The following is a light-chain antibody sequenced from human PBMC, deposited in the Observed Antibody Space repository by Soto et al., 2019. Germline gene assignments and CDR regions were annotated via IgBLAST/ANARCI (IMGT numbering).Light chain of an antibody. CDR3: QQYSTPPMYT. V-gene: IGKV3-20*01. Sequence: IALTQSPGTLSLSPGERGTLSCRASQSVTNNYLAWYQQKRGQPPRLLIHGASSRATGIPDRFSGSGSGTDFTLTISGLEPEDFAVYYCQQYSTPPMYTFGQGTQVEIK. CDR1: QSVTNNY. CDR2: GAS. J-gene: IGKJ2*01.